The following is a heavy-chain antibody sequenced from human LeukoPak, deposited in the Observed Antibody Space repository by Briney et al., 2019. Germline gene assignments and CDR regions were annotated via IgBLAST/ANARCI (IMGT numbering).Heavy chain of an antibody. CDR1: GFTFSSYV. CDR3: AKDLGDSGGYNPFDF. CDR2: ISASGGST. V-gene: IGHV3-23*01. Sequence: GGSLRLSCAASGFTFSSYVMSWVRQAPGKGLKWVSFISASGGSTYYAGSVKGRFTISRDNSKNTLFLQMSSLRAEDTAVYYCAKDLGDSGGYNPFDFWGQGTLVTVSS. D-gene: IGHD3-22*01. J-gene: IGHJ4*02.